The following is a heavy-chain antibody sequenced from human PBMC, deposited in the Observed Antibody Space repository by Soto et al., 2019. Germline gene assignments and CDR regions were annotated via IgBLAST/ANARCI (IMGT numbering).Heavy chain of an antibody. CDR1: GGSFSGYY. D-gene: IGHD2-2*01. V-gene: IGHV4-34*01. CDR2: INHSGST. J-gene: IGHJ5*02. CDR3: ARGQLLYNWFDP. Sequence: QVQLQQWGAGLLKPSETLSLTCAVYGGSFSGYYWSWIRQPPGKGLEWIGEINHSGSTNYNPSLQSRVTISVDTSKNQFSLKLSSVTAADTAVYYCARGQLLYNWFDPWGQGTLVTVSS.